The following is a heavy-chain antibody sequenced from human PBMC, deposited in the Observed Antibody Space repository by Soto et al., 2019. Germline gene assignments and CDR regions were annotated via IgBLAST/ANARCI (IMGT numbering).Heavy chain of an antibody. CDR3: ARGPVLRFLEWYYRDYYYGMDV. CDR2: MNPNSGNT. V-gene: IGHV1-8*01. D-gene: IGHD3-3*01. Sequence: ASVKVSCKASGYTFTSYDINWVRQATGQGLEWMGWMNPNSGNTGYAQKFQGRVTMTRNTSIGTAYMELSSLRSEDTAVYYCARGPVLRFLEWYYRDYYYGMDVWGQGTTVTVSS. CDR1: GYTFTSYD. J-gene: IGHJ6*02.